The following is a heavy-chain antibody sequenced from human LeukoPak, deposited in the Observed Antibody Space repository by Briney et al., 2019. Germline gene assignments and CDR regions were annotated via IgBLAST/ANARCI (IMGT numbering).Heavy chain of an antibody. CDR1: GGSISSYY. CDR3: ASVVVVVAARKYSLLSLRGGRYFDY. D-gene: IGHD2-15*01. CDR2: IYTTGST. J-gene: IGHJ4*02. V-gene: IGHV4-4*07. Sequence: SETLSLTCTVSGGSISSYYWSWIRQPAGKGLEWIGHIYTTGSTNYNPSLKSRVTISVDKSKNQFSLKLSSVTAADTAVYYCASVVVVVAARKYSLLSLRGGRYFDYWGQGTLVTVSS.